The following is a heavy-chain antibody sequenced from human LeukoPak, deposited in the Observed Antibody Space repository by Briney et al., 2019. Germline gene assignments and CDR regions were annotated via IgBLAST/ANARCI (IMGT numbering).Heavy chain of an antibody. CDR3: ARVGPINYYDSSGYPGDWFDP. V-gene: IGHV3-13*01. D-gene: IGHD3-22*01. CDR2: ISIAGDT. J-gene: IGHJ5*02. Sequence: GGSLRLSCAASGFMFSTYDMHWVRQATGKRLEWVSSISIAGDTYYPGSVKDRFTISRENANNSLYLQMNNVRAGDTTVYYCARVGPINYYDSSGYPGDWFDPWGQGTLVTVSS. CDR1: GFMFSTYD.